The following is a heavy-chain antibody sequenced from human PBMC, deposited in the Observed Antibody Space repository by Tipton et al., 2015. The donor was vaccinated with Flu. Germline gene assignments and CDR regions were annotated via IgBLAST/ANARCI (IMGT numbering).Heavy chain of an antibody. V-gene: IGHV1-18*01. CDR2: INAYNGDT. CDR1: GYSFNNYG. D-gene: IGHD3-10*01. CDR3: ATDYESGTAGY. J-gene: IGHJ4*02. Sequence: QLVQSGAEVKKPGASVKVSCQASGYSFNNYGMNWVRQAPGQGLEWLGWINAYNGDTVYIPRLPGRITRTRDTPTDTAYMELRSLPSADTAVYYCATDYESGTAGYWGQGTLVAVSS.